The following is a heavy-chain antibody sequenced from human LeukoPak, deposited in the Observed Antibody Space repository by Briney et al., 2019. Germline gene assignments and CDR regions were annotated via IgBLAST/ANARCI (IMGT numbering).Heavy chain of an antibody. CDR2: IYSSSSII. J-gene: IGHJ4*02. Sequence: GGSLRPSCAASGFTFSSYSMNWVRQAPGKGLEWVSFIYSSSSIISYADSVKGRLTISRDNAKNSLYLQMSSLRAEDTAVYYCARVRGAWYFDFWGQGTLVTVSS. D-gene: IGHD4-17*01. V-gene: IGHV3-48*04. CDR3: ARVRGAWYFDF. CDR1: GFTFSSYS.